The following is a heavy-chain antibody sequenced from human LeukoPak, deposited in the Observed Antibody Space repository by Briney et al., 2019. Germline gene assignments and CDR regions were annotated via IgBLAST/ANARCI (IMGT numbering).Heavy chain of an antibody. J-gene: IGHJ3*02. D-gene: IGHD3-22*01. V-gene: IGHV3-9*01. CDR1: GFTFDDYA. CDR2: ISWNSGSI. CDR3: AKDSGPYYYDSSGYHNAFDI. Sequence: GGSLRLSCAASGFTFDDYAMHWVRQAPGKGLEWVSGISWNSGSIGYADSVKGRFTISRDDAKNSLYLQMNSLRAEDTALYYCAKDSGPYYYDSSGYHNAFDIWGQGTVVTVSS.